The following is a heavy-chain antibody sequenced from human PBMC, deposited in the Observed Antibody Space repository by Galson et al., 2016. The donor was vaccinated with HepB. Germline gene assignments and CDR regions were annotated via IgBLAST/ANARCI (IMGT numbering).Heavy chain of an antibody. CDR3: AYSTGWYRFDY. CDR1: GASINSGNW. V-gene: IGHV4-4*02. Sequence: SETLSLTCAVSGASINSGNWWSWVRQPPGKGLGWIGEVHHSGSANYSPSLKSRVTLSVDQSRNQFSLNLDSVTAADTAVYFCAYSTGWYRFDYWGQGTLVTVSS. CDR2: VHHSGSA. D-gene: IGHD6-19*01. J-gene: IGHJ4*02.